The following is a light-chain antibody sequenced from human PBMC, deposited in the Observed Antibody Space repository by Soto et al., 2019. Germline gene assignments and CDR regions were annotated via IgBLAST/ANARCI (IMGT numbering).Light chain of an antibody. CDR1: SSDIDAYNY. CDR2: DVS. Sequence: QSALTQPASVPGSPGQSITTSCTGTSSDIDAYNYVSWYQQHPGKAPKLMIYDVSNRPSGISNRFSGSKSGNTASLTISGLQAEDEADYYCGSYTTSSNYVFGTGTKVTVL. V-gene: IGLV2-14*01. CDR3: GSYTTSSNYV. J-gene: IGLJ1*01.